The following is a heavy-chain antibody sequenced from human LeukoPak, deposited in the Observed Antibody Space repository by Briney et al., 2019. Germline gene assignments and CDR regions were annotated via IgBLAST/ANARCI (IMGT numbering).Heavy chain of an antibody. J-gene: IGHJ4*02. Sequence: GESLKISCKGLRYXFSNYWIGWVRQMPGKGLEWMGIMFPGNSDTRYGPSFQGHVTISADKSINTAYLQWSSLRASDTAIYYCARRDYGSSLAGNFDYWGQGTLVTVSS. CDR3: ARRDYGSSLAGNFDY. V-gene: IGHV5-51*01. CDR1: RYXFSNYW. D-gene: IGHD4-17*01. CDR2: MFPGNSDT.